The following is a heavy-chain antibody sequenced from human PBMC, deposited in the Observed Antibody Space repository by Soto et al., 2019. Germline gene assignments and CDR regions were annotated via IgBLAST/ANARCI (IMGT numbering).Heavy chain of an antibody. D-gene: IGHD2-2*01. V-gene: IGHV6-1*01. CDR2: TYYRSKWYS. J-gene: IGHJ5*02. CDR1: GDSVSSNSAA. CDR3: ARGGGYCGSTSCYERGWFDP. Sequence: SQTLSLTCAISGDSVSSNSAAWNWIRQSPSRGLEWLGRTYYRSKWYSDYAVSVKSRITINPDTSKNQFSLQLNSVTPEDTAVYYCARGGGYCGSTSCYERGWFDPWGQGTLVTVS.